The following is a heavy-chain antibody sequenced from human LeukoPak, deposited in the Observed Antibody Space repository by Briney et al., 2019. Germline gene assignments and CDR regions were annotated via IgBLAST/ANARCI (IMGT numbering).Heavy chain of an antibody. CDR3: AKAEGYDILTGLDY. CDR2: IRSGSTYI. D-gene: IGHD3-9*01. V-gene: IGHV3-21*01. Sequence: GGSLRLSCAASGFTFSTYSMHWVRQAPGKGLEWVSSIRSGSTYINYADSVKGRFTISRDDAKNSLYLQMNSLRAEDTAVYYCAKAEGYDILTGLDYWRQGTLVTVSS. CDR1: GFTFSTYS. J-gene: IGHJ4*02.